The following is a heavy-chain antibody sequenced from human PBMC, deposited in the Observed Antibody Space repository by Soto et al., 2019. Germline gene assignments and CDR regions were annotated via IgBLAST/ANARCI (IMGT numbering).Heavy chain of an antibody. J-gene: IGHJ5*01. CDR3: VRDQKYFRVNGNWFDS. V-gene: IGHV1-18*04. CDR2: VSGNNGAS. D-gene: IGHD2-2*01. CDR1: GYTSADFC. Sequence: ASVKVSCKSSGYTSADFCISGVRQAPGQGLEWMGWVSGNNGASNPAPKVQGRITMTLDTSTGVSYMALRSLRSDDTAIYYCVRDQKYFRVNGNWFDSWGQGTLVTLSS.